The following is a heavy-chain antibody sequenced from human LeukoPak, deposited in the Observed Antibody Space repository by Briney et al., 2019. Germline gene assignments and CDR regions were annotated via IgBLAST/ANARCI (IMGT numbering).Heavy chain of an antibody. CDR3: AGGLLWLGEDINWFDP. J-gene: IGHJ5*02. V-gene: IGHV3-21*01. CDR1: GFTFSSYT. Sequence: GGSLRLSCAAFGFTFSSYTVNWVRQAPGKGLEWVSSISSSSSKADSVKGRFTISRDNAKNSLYLQMNSLRAEDTAVYYCAGGLLWLGEDINWFDPWGQGTLVTVSS. D-gene: IGHD3-10*01. CDR2: ISSSSS.